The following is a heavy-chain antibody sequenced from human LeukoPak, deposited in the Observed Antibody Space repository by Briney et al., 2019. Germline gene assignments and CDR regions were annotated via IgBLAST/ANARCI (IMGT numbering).Heavy chain of an antibody. J-gene: IGHJ3*02. CDR1: GFTFSNYW. CDR2: VNTDASST. CDR3: VRDLTWFSGGIYYDRDAFDI. V-gene: IGHV3-74*01. Sequence: GGSLRLSCAASGFTFSNYWMHWVRQAPGKGLVWVSHVNTDASSTRYADSVKGRFTISRDNAKNTVYLQMNSLRAEDTAVYYCVRDLTWFSGGIYYDRDAFDIWGQGTMVTVSS. D-gene: IGHD2-15*01.